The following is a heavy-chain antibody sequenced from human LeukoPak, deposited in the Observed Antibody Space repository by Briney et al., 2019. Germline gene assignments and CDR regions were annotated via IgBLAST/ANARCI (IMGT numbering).Heavy chain of an antibody. J-gene: IGHJ4*02. CDR1: GGTFSSYA. CDR2: ISYDGSNK. CDR3: ARSPGVYAFFDY. Sequence: SCKASGGTFSSYAMHWVRQAPGKGLEWVAVISYDGSNKYYADSVKGRFTISRDNSKNTLYLQMNSLRAEDTAVYYCARSPGVYAFFDYWGQGTLVTVSS. D-gene: IGHD6-13*01. V-gene: IGHV3-30-3*01.